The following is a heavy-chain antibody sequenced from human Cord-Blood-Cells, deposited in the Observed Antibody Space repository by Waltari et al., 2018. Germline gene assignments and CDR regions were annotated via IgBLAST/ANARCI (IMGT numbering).Heavy chain of an antibody. CDR3: AREGVGGYAAFDY. J-gene: IGHJ4*02. D-gene: IGHD5-12*01. Sequence: QVQLQESGPGLVKPSQTLSLTCTVSGGSISSGGYSWSWIRQHPGKGLEWIGYIYYSGSTYYNPSLKSRVTISVDTSKNQFSLKLSSVTAADTAVYYCAREGVGGYAAFDYWGQGTLVTVSS. V-gene: IGHV4-31*03. CDR2: IYYSGST. CDR1: GGSISSGGYS.